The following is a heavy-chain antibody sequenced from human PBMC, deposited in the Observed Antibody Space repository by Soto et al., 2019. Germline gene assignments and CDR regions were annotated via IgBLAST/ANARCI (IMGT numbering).Heavy chain of an antibody. CDR3: SSRTGSAFFSY. V-gene: IGHV4-39*01. Sequence: SETLSLTCTVSGGSISSSSDWWCWVRQPPGKGLEWIASIYHSGATYYNPSLKSRVTISVDTSKNQFSLKLTSVTAADTAVYYCSSRTGSAFFSYCGQGTQVTVSS. J-gene: IGHJ4*02. CDR2: IYHSGAT. D-gene: IGHD6-6*01. CDR1: GGSISSSSDW.